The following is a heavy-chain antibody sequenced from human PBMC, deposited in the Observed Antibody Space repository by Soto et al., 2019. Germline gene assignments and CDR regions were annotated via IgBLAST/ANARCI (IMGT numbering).Heavy chain of an antibody. D-gene: IGHD3-3*01. V-gene: IGHV1-69*01. J-gene: IGHJ6*02. CDR3: AKTKEIDTSYYDFWSGYRTYCYYYGMDV. Sequence: QVQLVQSGAEVKKPGSSVKVSCKASGGTFSSYAISWVRQAPGQGLEWMGGIIPIFGTANYAQKFQGRVTITADESTSTAYMELSSLRSEGTAVYYCAKTKEIDTSYYDFWSGYRTYCYYYGMDVWGQGTTVTVSS. CDR2: IIPIFGTA. CDR1: GGTFSSYA.